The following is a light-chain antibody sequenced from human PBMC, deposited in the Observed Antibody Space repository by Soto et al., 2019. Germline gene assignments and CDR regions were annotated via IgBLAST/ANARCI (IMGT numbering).Light chain of an antibody. CDR1: QSISSW. CDR3: QQYDNWPWT. CDR2: DAS. V-gene: IGKV1-5*01. J-gene: IGKJ1*01. Sequence: DIQMPQSPSTLSASVGDRVTITCRARQSISSWLAWYQQKPGKAPKLLIYDASSLKSGVPSRFSGTGSGTEFTLTISSLQSEDFAVYYCQQYDNWPWTFGQGTKV.